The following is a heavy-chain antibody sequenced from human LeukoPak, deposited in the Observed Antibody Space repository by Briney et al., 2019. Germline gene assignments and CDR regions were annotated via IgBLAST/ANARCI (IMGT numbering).Heavy chain of an antibody. J-gene: IGHJ4*02. CDR2: ISSSSSTI. V-gene: IGHV3-48*02. CDR1: GFTLSSYS. Sequence: PGGSLRLSCAASGFTLSSYSMIWVRQAPGKGLEWISYISSSSSTIYYADSVKGRFTISRDNAKNSLYLQMNSLRDEDTAVYYCARDNPIVGATITLDYWGQGALVTVSP. D-gene: IGHD1-26*01. CDR3: ARDNPIVGATITLDY.